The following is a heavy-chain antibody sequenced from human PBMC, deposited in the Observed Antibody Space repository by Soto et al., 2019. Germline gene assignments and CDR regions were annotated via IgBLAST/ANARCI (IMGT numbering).Heavy chain of an antibody. D-gene: IGHD6-6*01. CDR1: GYSFTSYW. J-gene: IGHJ6*02. Sequence: PGESLKISCKGSGYSFTSYWISWVRQMPGKGLEWMGRVDPSDSYTNYSPSFQGHVTISADKSISTAYLQWSSLKASDTAMYYCARRYSSSDGMDVWGQGTTVTVSS. CDR3: ARRYSSSDGMDV. V-gene: IGHV5-10-1*01. CDR2: VDPSDSYT.